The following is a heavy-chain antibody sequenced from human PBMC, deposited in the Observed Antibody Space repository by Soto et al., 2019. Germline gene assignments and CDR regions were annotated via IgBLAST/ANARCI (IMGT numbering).Heavy chain of an antibody. Sequence: SVKVSCNASGYTFTSYGISWVRQAPGQGLEWMGWISAYNGNTNYAQKLQGRVTMTTDTSTSTAYMELRSLRSDDKAVYYCARVESSSWYDGDWFDPWGQGTLVTVSS. CDR3: ARVESSSWYDGDWFDP. CDR2: ISAYNGNT. V-gene: IGHV1-18*04. J-gene: IGHJ5*02. CDR1: GYTFTSYG. D-gene: IGHD6-13*01.